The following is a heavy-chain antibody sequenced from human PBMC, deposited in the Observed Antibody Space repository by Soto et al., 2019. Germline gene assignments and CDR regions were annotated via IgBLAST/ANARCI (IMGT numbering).Heavy chain of an antibody. CDR2: ISAHNGNT. V-gene: IGHV1-18*01. D-gene: IGHD1-1*01. CDR3: ARGRYGDY. J-gene: IGHJ4*02. Sequence: QVHLVKSGAEVKKPGASVKVSCKGSGYAFTTYGITWVRQAPGQGLAWMGWISAHNGNTNYAQKLQGRVTVTRDTSTSTAYMELRSLRSDDTAVYYCARGRYGDYWGQGALVTVSS. CDR1: GYAFTTYG.